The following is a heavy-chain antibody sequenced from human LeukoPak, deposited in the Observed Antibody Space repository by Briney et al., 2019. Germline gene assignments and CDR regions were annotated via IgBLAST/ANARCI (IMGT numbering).Heavy chain of an antibody. J-gene: IGHJ4*02. CDR1: GFTFGDYA. V-gene: IGHV3-49*04. CDR3: TREGVYYDILTGYIEAYYFDY. D-gene: IGHD3-9*01. CDR2: IRSKAYGGTT. Sequence: GGSLRLSCTASGFTFGDYAMSWVRQAPGKGLEWVGFIRSKAYGGTTEYAASVKGRFTISRDDSKSIAYLQMNSLKTEDTAVYYCTREGVYYDILTGYIEAYYFDYWGQGTLVTVSS.